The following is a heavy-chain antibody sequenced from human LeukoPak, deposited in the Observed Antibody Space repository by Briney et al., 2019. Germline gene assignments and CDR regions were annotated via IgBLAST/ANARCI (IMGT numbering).Heavy chain of an antibody. CDR3: ARGPAAAIDY. CDR1: GFTFSSYA. J-gene: IGHJ4*02. D-gene: IGHD2-2*01. Sequence: PGGSLRLSCAASGFTFSSYAMSWVRQAPGKGLEWVSFISSSSYTIHYADSVKGRFTISRDNGKNSLYLQMNSLRDEDTAIYYCARGPAAAIDYWGQGTLVTVSS. V-gene: IGHV3-48*02. CDR2: ISSSSYTI.